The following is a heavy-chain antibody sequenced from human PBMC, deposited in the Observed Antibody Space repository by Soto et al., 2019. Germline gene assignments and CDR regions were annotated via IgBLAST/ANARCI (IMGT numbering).Heavy chain of an antibody. CDR2: ISSSSSYI. D-gene: IGHD3-9*01. CDR1: GFTFSSYS. Sequence: EVQLVESGGGLVKPGGSLRLSCAASGFTFSSYSMNWVRQAPGKGLEWVSSISSSSSYIYYADSVKGRFTISRDNAKNSLYLQMNSLRAEDTAVYYCARRRYYDILTGYHHQKYYYYGMDVWGQGTTVTVSS. CDR3: ARRRYYDILTGYHHQKYYYYGMDV. J-gene: IGHJ6*02. V-gene: IGHV3-21*01.